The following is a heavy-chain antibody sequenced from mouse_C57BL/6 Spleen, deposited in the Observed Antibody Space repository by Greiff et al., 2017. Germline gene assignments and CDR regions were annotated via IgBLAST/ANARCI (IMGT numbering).Heavy chain of an antibody. CDR2: IYPGDGDT. CDR1: GYAFSSSW. V-gene: IGHV1-82*01. J-gene: IGHJ1*03. D-gene: IGHD2-1*01. CDR3: AKGNLYWYCDS. Sequence: QVQLQQSGPELVKPGASVKISCKASGYAFSSSWMNWVKQRPGKGLEWIGRIYPGDGDTNYNGKFKGKATLTADKSSSTACMQHSSLTSWDSAVYFFAKGNLYWYCDSWGTGTTVPVSS.